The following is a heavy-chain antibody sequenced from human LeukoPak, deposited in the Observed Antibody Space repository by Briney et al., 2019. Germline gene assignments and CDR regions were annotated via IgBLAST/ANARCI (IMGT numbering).Heavy chain of an antibody. CDR2: VSFDESYK. V-gene: IGHV3-30*04. CDR1: GFTFDDYA. Sequence: GRSLRLSCAASGFTFDDYAMHWVRQAPGKGLEWVAVVSFDESYKSYIDSVKGRFSISRDNSMSTLYLQMNSLRPEDTAVYYCVKDWGREFASGSSYFDSWGQGTLVTVSS. CDR3: VKDWGREFASGSSYFDS. J-gene: IGHJ4*02. D-gene: IGHD3-10*01.